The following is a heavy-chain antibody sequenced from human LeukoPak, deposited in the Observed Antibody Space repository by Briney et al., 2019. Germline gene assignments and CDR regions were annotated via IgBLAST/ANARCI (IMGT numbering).Heavy chain of an antibody. V-gene: IGHV3-48*03. Sequence: GGSLRLSCAASGFTFSSYEMNWVRQAPGKGLEWVSYISSSGSTIYYADSVKGRFTTSRDNAKNSLYLQMNSLRAEGTAVYYCASSSGSYYGGFDYWGQGTLVTVSS. J-gene: IGHJ4*02. CDR2: ISSSGSTI. CDR1: GFTFSSYE. CDR3: ASSSGSYYGGFDY. D-gene: IGHD1-26*01.